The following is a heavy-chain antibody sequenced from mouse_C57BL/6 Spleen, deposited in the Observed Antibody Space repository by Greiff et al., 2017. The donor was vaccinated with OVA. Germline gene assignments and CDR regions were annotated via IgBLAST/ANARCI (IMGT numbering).Heavy chain of an antibody. D-gene: IGHD1-1*01. CDR3: ASPFSGVVAHYYAMDY. J-gene: IGHJ4*01. V-gene: IGHV1-72*01. Sequence: QVQLQQSGAELVKPGASVKLSCKASGYTFTSYWMHWVKQRPGRGLEWIGRIDPNSGGTKYNEKFKSKATLTVDKPSSTAYMQLSSLTSEDSAVYYCASPFSGVVAHYYAMDYWGQGTSVTVSS. CDR1: GYTFTSYW. CDR2: IDPNSGGT.